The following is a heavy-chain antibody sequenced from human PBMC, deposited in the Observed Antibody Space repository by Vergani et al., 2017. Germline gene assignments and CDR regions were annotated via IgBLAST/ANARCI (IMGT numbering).Heavy chain of an antibody. CDR3: ARGHYGILTGFRS. CDR1: GYTFSNYY. J-gene: IGHJ5*02. CDR2: INPSGGHT. V-gene: IGHV1-46*03. Sequence: QVQVVQSGDEVKKSGASVKVSCKTSGYTFSNYYMHWVRKAPGQGLEWMGIINPSGGHTNYAQKFQGRVTMTRDTSTSTVYMELSSLRSEDTAIYYCARGHYGILTGFRSWGQGTLVSVSA. D-gene: IGHD3-9*01.